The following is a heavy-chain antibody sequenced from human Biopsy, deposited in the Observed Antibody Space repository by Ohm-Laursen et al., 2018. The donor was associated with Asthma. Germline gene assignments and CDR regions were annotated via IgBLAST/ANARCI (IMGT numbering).Heavy chain of an antibody. Sequence: SLRLSCAASGFTFSRYGMHWVRQAPGKGLEWVALTSYDGTKKYYLDSVKGRFSISRDNSKNTLSLQMNSLRAEDTAVYYCATLSIRFLEWLSIDSCVMDVWGQGTTVTVSS. V-gene: IGHV3-30*03. CDR3: ATLSIRFLEWLSIDSCVMDV. CDR2: TSYDGTKK. J-gene: IGHJ6*02. D-gene: IGHD3-3*01. CDR1: GFTFSRYG.